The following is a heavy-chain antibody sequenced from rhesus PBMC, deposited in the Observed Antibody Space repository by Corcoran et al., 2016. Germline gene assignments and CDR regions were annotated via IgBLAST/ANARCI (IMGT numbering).Heavy chain of an antibody. CDR2: ISGSSGST. CDR1: GGSVSSSNW. V-gene: IGHV4-65*01. J-gene: IGHJ4*01. D-gene: IGHD2-39*02. CDR3: ANVGVTNIDY. Sequence: QVQLQESGPGLVKPSETLSLTCAVSGGSVSSSNWWRWIRQPPGKGLEWIGYISGSSGSTYYNPSLKSRVTISTDTSKNQFSLKLSSVTAADTAVYYCANVGVTNIDYWGQGVLVTVSS.